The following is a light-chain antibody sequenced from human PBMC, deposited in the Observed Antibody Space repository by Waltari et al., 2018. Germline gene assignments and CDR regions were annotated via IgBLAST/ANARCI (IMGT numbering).Light chain of an antibody. J-gene: IGKJ1*01. V-gene: IGKV3-20*01. Sequence: EIVLTQSPGTLSLSPGERATLSCRASQSIGRYLSWYQQKPGQAPRLLIYGSSSRASGIPDRFSGSGSGTDFSLTISRLXPXDFAVYYCQNHERLPAVFGQGTKVEIK. CDR3: QNHERLPAV. CDR1: QSIGRY. CDR2: GSS.